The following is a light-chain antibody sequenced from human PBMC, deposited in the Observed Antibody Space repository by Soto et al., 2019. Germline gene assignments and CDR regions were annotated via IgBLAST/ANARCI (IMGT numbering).Light chain of an antibody. J-gene: IGKJ4*01. CDR1: QSVSSSY. CDR3: QKCKIAPFT. V-gene: IGKV3-20*01. CDR2: GAS. Sequence: EIVLTQSPGTLSLSPGERATLSCRASQSVSSSYLAWYQQKPGQAPRLLIYGASSRATGIPDRFSGSGSGTDFTLTISSLQPEDVATYYCQKCKIAPFTFGGGTKVDIK.